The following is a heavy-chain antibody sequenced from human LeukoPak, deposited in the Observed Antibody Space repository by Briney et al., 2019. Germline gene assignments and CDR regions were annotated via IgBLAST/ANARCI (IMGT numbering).Heavy chain of an antibody. CDR2: IYHSGST. Sequence: SETLSLTCAVYGGSFSGYYWSWIRQPPGKGLEWIGYIYHSGSTYYNPSLKSRVTTSVDRSKNQFSLKLSSVTAADTAVYYCARVKYYYASSGYYSYYYYMDVWGKGTTVTVSS. CDR1: GGSFSGYY. J-gene: IGHJ6*03. V-gene: IGHV4-34*01. CDR3: ARVKYYYASSGYYSYYYYMDV. D-gene: IGHD3-22*01.